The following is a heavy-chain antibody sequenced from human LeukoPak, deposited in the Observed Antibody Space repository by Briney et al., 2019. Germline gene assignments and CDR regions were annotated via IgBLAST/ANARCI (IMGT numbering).Heavy chain of an antibody. V-gene: IGHV4-31*03. D-gene: IGHD3-3*01. CDR2: IYYSGST. CDR1: GGSISSGGYY. J-gene: IGHJ3*02. CDR3: ARGFKGVVILGDAFDI. Sequence: PSETLSLTCTVSGGSISSGGYYWSWIRQHPGKGLEWIGYIYYSGSTYYNPSLKSRVTISVDTSKNQFSLKLSSVTAADTAVYYCARGFKGVVILGDAFDIWGQGTMVTVSS.